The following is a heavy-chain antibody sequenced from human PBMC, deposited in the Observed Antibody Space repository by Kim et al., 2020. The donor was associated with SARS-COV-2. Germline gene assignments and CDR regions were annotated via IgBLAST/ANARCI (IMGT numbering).Heavy chain of an antibody. CDR2: ISSSGTTT. J-gene: IGHJ4*02. CDR3: ARDGAGYSYVPDY. D-gene: IGHD5-18*01. Sequence: GGSRRLSCVGYGYTFSRYSMNWVRQAPGKGLEFASYISSSGTTTYYADSVKGRFTISRDNAKNSLYLQMNSLRAEDTAVYYCARDGAGYSYVPDYWGQGTLVTVSS. CDR1: GYTFSRYS. V-gene: IGHV3-48*04.